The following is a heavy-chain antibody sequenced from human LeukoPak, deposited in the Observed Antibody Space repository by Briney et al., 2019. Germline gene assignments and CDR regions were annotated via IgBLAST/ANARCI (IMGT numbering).Heavy chain of an antibody. CDR3: ARGCYDFWSGYLIDYYMDV. J-gene: IGHJ6*03. CDR2: IKQDGSEK. CDR1: GFTFSSYW. V-gene: IGHV3-7*01. D-gene: IGHD3-3*01. Sequence: PGGSLRLSCAASGFTFSSYWMSWVRQAPGKGLEWVANIKQDGSEKYYVDSVKGRFTISRDNAKNSLYLQMNSLRAEDTAVYYCARGCYDFWSGYLIDYYMDVWGKGTTVTVSS.